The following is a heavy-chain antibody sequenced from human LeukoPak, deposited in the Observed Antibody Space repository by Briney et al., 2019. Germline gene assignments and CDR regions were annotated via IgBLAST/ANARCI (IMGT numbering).Heavy chain of an antibody. CDR1: GFTFSGYW. D-gene: IGHD2-21*01. J-gene: IGHJ6*04. CDR2: INSDGSST. CDR3: ARVLWPYYYYYGMDV. V-gene: IGHV3-74*01. Sequence: GGSLRLSCAASGFTFSGYWMHWVRQAPGKGLVWVSRINSDGSSTSYADSVKGRFTISRDNAKNTLYLQMNSLRAEDTAVYYCARVLWPYYYYYGMDVWGKGTTVTVSS.